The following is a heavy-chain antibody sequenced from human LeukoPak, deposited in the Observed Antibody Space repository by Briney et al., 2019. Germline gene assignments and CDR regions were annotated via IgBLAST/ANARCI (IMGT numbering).Heavy chain of an antibody. J-gene: IGHJ6*01. Sequence: SETLSLTCAVYGGSFSGYYWSWIRQPPGKGLEWIGEINHSGSTNYNPSLKSRVTISVDTSKNQFSLRLNSVTVADTAVYFCAGSSGGGLFVVLGGGGWLVGVYLGCVWG. D-gene: IGHD3-16*01. CDR2: INHSGST. V-gene: IGHV4-34*01. CDR1: GGSFSGYY. CDR3: AGSSGGGLFVVLGGGGWLVGVYLGCV.